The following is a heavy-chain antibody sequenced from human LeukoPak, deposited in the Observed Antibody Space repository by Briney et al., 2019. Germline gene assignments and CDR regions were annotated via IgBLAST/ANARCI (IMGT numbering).Heavy chain of an antibody. Sequence: SETLSLTCTVSGGSISSYYWSWIRQPPGKGLEWIGYMYYSGSTNYNPSLKSRVTISVDTSKNQFSLKLSSVTAADTAVYYCARILYDFWSGPNLDYYYMDVWGKGTTVTVSS. CDR1: GGSISSYY. J-gene: IGHJ6*03. V-gene: IGHV4-59*01. CDR3: ARILYDFWSGPNLDYYYMDV. CDR2: MYYSGST. D-gene: IGHD3-3*01.